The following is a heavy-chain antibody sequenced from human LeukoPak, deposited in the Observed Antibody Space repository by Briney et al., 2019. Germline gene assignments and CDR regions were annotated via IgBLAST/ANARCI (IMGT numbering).Heavy chain of an antibody. J-gene: IGHJ4*02. CDR2: IYYSGST. CDR1: GGSISGHY. CDR3: ARQWGANGYGYFDY. V-gene: IGHV4-59*08. D-gene: IGHD5-12*01. Sequence: SETLSLTCTVSGGSISGHYWTWIRQPPGKGLEWMGYIYYSGSTNYNPSLKSRVTISLDTSKNQFSLKLRSVNAAYTAVYYCARQWGANGYGYFDYWGQGTLVTVSS.